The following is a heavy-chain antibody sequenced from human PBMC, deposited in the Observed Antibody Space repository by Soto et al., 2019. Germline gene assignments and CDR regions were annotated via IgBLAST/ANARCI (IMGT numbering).Heavy chain of an antibody. J-gene: IGHJ6*03. CDR2: IYSGGST. D-gene: IGHD4-4*01. Sequence: GGSLRLSCAASGFTVSSNYMSWVRQAPGKGLEWVSVIYSGGSTYYADSVKGRFTISRDNSKNTLYLQMNSLRAEDTAVYYCARVRATVIVYYYYYMDVWGKGTTVTVSS. CDR3: ARVRATVIVYYYYYMDV. CDR1: GFTVSSNY. V-gene: IGHV3-66*01.